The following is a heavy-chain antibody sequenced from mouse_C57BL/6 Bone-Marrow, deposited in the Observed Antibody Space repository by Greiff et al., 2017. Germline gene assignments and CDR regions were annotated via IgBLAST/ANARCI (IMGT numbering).Heavy chain of an antibody. J-gene: IGHJ2*01. Sequence: EVQLVESGPELVKPGASVKISCKASGYSFTGYYMHWVKQSPEKSLEWIGEMNPSTGGTTYNQKFKAKATLTVDKSSSTAYMQRKSLTSDDSAVYYCAKNPLYGYPDYWGQGTTLTVSS. CDR2: MNPSTGGT. CDR3: AKNPLYGYPDY. V-gene: IGHV1-42*01. CDR1: GYSFTGYY. D-gene: IGHD2-2*01.